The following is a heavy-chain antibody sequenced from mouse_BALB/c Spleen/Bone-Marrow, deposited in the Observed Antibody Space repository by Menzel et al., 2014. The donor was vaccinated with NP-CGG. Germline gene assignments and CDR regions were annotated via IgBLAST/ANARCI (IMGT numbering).Heavy chain of an antibody. V-gene: IGHV2-6-1*01. Sequence: VQGVESGPGLVAPSQSLSITCTISGFSLTSYGVHWVRQPPGKGLEWLTVIWNDGSTTYNSALKSRLTISKDNSKSQVFLKMNSLQTDDTGMYYCAKHGGGYFDYWGQGTSLIVSS. CDR2: IWNDGST. CDR1: GFSLTSYG. CDR3: AKHGGGYFDY. J-gene: IGHJ2*02.